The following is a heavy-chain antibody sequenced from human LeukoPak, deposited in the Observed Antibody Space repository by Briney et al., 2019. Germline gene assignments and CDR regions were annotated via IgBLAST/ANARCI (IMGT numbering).Heavy chain of an antibody. CDR2: ISYDGSNK. V-gene: IGHV3-30*03. J-gene: IGHJ6*04. CDR3: ARTDTKSYGSAYMDV. D-gene: IGHD3-10*01. Sequence: GGSLRLSCAASGFTFSSYGMHWVRQAPGKGLEWVAVISYDGSNKYYADSVKGRLTTSRDNSKKTLYLQMNSLRAEDTAVYYCARTDTKSYGSAYMDVWGKGTTVTVSS. CDR1: GFTFSSYG.